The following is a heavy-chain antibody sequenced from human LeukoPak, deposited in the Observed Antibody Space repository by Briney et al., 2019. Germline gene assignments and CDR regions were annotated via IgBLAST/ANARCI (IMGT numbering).Heavy chain of an antibody. CDR1: GYTFTSYG. CDR3: ARGYYDILTGYLEYLQH. CDR2: ISAYNGNT. Sequence: ASVKVSCKASGYTFTSYGISGVRQAPGQRLEWMGGISAYNGNTNYAQKLQGRVTMTTDKSTSTAYMELRSLRSDDTAVYYCARGYYDILTGYLEYLQHWGQGTLVSVSS. V-gene: IGHV1-18*01. D-gene: IGHD3-9*01. J-gene: IGHJ1*01.